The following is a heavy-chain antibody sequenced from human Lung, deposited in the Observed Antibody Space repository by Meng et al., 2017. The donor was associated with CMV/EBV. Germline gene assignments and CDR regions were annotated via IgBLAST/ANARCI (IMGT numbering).Heavy chain of an antibody. J-gene: IGHJ4*02. D-gene: IGHD6-19*01. CDR2: ISAYNGDT. V-gene: IGHV1-18*01. CDR1: GYIFTKYG. Sequence: ASXXVSXKASGYIFTKYGVNWMRQAPGQGPEWMGWISAYNGDTMYAPKVQGRVTMTTDTSTSTAYTELRGLRSDDTAVYYCARDAGTIAVSGIGDYWGQGTLVTVSS. CDR3: ARDAGTIAVSGIGDY.